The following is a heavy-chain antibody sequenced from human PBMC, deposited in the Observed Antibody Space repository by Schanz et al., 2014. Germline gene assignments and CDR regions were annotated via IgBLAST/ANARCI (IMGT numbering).Heavy chain of an antibody. Sequence: QVQLVESGGGLVQPGGSLRLSCTASGFTFRDYHMTWIRQAPGKGFQWVSYITSGSAKFYADSVTRRFTISRDNAKNSLYLQMNSLRAEDTAVYYCAREKRRTEVVLDHWGQGTLVTVS. CDR2: ITSGSAK. CDR1: GFTFRDYH. J-gene: IGHJ4*02. CDR3: AREKRRTEVVLDH. V-gene: IGHV3-11*01.